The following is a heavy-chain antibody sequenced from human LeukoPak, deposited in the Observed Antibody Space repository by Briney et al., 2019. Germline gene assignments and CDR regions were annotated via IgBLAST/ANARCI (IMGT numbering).Heavy chain of an antibody. CDR3: ARALDHDYGDYFDY. Sequence: PGGSLRLSCAASGLTFSSYSMNWVRQAPGKGLEWVSYISSSSSTIYYADSVKGRFTISRDNAKNSLYLQMNSLRAEDTAVYYCARALDHDYGDYFDYWGQGTLVTVSS. CDR2: ISSSSSTI. CDR1: GLTFSSYS. V-gene: IGHV3-48*01. J-gene: IGHJ4*02. D-gene: IGHD4-17*01.